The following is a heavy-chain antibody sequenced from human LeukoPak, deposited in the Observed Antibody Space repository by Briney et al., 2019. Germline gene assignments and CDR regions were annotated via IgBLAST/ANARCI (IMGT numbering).Heavy chain of an antibody. CDR2: ISGSGDST. D-gene: IGHD3-9*01. J-gene: IGHJ4*02. CDR3: AKSMGVLTGYFFDY. Sequence: GGSLRLSCAASGFTFSSYAMSWVRQAPGKGLEWVSAISGSGDSTYYADSVKGRFTISRDNSKNTLYLQMNSLRAEDTAVYYCAKSMGVLTGYFFDYWGQGTLVTVSS. CDR1: GFTFSSYA. V-gene: IGHV3-23*01.